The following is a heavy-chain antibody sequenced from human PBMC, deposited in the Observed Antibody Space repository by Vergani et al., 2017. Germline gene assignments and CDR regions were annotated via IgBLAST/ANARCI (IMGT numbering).Heavy chain of an antibody. CDR2: IIPIFGTA. V-gene: IGHV1-69*13. Sequence: QVQLVQSGAEVKKPGSSVKVSCEPSGGTFSSYAISWVRQAPGQGLEWMGRIIPIFGTANYAQKFQGRVTITADESTTTAYMELSSLRSEDTAMYYCARDNYYGSGSYPLGYYYGMDVWGQGTTVTVSS. CDR1: GGTFSSYA. D-gene: IGHD3-10*01. J-gene: IGHJ6*02. CDR3: ARDNYYGSGSYPLGYYYGMDV.